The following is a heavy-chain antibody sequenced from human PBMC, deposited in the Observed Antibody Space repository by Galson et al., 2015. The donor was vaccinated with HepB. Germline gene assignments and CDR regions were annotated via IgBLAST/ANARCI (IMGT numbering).Heavy chain of an antibody. CDR1: GFTFKSYG. CDR2: IWNDGSNK. J-gene: IGHJ6*02. CDR3: ARGKTRMATVYYYYGLDV. Sequence: SLRHYCAAYGFTFKSYGMHWVRQAPGKGLEWVAVIWNDGSNKYYADSVKGRFTISRDNFKSTLFLQMNRLRAEDTAVYYCARGKTRMATVYYYYGLDVWGQGTTVTVSS. D-gene: IGHD5-24*01. V-gene: IGHV3-33*01.